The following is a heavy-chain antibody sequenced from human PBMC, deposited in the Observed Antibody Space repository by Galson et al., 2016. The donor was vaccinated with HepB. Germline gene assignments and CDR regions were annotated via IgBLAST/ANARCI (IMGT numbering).Heavy chain of an antibody. D-gene: IGHD4-17*01. Sequence: SLRLSCAAPGFTFSDYHMNWIRQAPGKGLEWISYISTSANSMLYADSVRGRFSISRDNAKKSLYLRMTNLRAEDTAVYYCARDLPDDSVEYFDVFDLWGQGTMVTVSS. CDR1: GFTFSDYH. J-gene: IGHJ3*01. CDR3: ARDLPDDSVEYFDVFDL. V-gene: IGHV3-11*01. CDR2: ISTSANSM.